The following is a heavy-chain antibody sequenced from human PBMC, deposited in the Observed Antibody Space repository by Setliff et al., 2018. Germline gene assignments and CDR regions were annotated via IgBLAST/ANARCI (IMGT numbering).Heavy chain of an antibody. CDR1: GFSFSNYG. V-gene: IGHV3-33*06. D-gene: IGHD2-15*01. CDR2: IWHDGSNE. CDR3: TKDSNGYPGTS. J-gene: IGHJ5*02. Sequence: GGSLRLSCKASGFSFSNYGMHWVRQAPGKGLEWVAVIWHDGSNEEYADSVKGRLTISRDNSENTLYLQMNSRRADDTAEYYCTKDSNGYPGTSWGQGTLVTVSS.